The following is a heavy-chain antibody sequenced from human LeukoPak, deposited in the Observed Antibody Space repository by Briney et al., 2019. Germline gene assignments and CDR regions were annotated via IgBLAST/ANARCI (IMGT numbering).Heavy chain of an antibody. D-gene: IGHD5-12*01. Sequence: GGSLRLSCAASGFTFSSYAMSWVRQAPGKGLEWVSAISGSGGSTYYADSVKGRFTISRDNSKNTLYLQMNSLRAEDTAVYYCARRYSGYDSADYWGQGTLVTVSS. CDR3: ARRYSGYDSADY. CDR1: GFTFSSYA. V-gene: IGHV3-23*01. J-gene: IGHJ4*02. CDR2: ISGSGGST.